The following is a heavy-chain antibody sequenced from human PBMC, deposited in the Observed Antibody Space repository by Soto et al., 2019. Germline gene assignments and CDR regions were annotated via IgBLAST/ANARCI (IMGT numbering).Heavy chain of an antibody. J-gene: IGHJ4*02. Sequence: SETLSLTCTVSGDSISSGSYWGWIRQPPGKGLEWIGYIYHSGSTYYNPSLKSRVTISVDRSKNQFSLKLSSVTAADTAVYYCARGVVVVPAATYYFDYWGQGTLVTVSS. CDR1: GDSISSGSY. CDR3: ARGVVVVPAATYYFDY. CDR2: IYHSGST. V-gene: IGHV4-38-2*02. D-gene: IGHD2-2*01.